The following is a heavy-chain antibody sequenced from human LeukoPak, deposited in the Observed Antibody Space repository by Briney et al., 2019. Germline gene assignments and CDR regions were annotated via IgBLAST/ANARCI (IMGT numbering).Heavy chain of an antibody. CDR1: GGSISSYY. CDR2: ISYSAST. D-gene: IGHD6-19*01. J-gene: IGHJ5*02. Sequence: SETPSLTCTVSGGSISSYYWSWIRQPPGKGLEWIGSISYSASTYYNPSLKSRVTISVDTSKNQFSLKLSSVTAADTALYYCARQRWLVHNWFDPWGQGTLVTVSS. V-gene: IGHV4-59*04. CDR3: ARQRWLVHNWFDP.